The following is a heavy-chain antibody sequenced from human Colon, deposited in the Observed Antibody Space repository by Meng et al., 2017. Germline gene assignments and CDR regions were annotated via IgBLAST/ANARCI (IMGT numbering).Heavy chain of an antibody. CDR3: ARSGYNNGYDY. D-gene: IGHD3-22*01. V-gene: IGHV3-74*01. Sequence: EVQRVESWGGLVQPGGSLRLSCAVSGFSVSAHWMHWVRQVPGKGLVGIARMSIDETATTYADSVKGRFTISRDNGKNTLHLQMSSLRAEDSAVYYCARSGYNNGYDYWGQGTLVTVSS. J-gene: IGHJ4*02. CDR1: GFSVSAHW. CDR2: MSIDETAT.